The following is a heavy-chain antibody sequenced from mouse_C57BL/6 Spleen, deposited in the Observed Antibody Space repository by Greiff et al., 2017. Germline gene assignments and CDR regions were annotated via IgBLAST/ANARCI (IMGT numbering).Heavy chain of an antibody. J-gene: IGHJ2*01. D-gene: IGHD1-1*01. CDR2: IYPNSGST. CDR3: ARRITTVVASFDY. CDR1: GYTFTSYW. Sequence: QVQLQQSGPELVKPGASVKISCKASGYTFTSYWMHWVKQRPGQGLEWIGMIYPNSGSTNYNEKFKSKATLTVDKSSSTAYMQLSSLTSEDSSVYYCARRITTVVASFDYWGQGTTLTVSS. V-gene: IGHV1-64*01.